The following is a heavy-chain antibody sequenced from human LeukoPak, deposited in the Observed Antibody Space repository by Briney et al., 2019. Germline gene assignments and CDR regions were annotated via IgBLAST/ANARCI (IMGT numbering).Heavy chain of an antibody. Sequence: PGGFLRLSCTASGFDFGAHGMSWVRQAPGKGLEWVAGINWSGGSTGYGDSSRGRFTISRDNTKNSLYLQMDSLRAEDTALYYCARAPITSPFYFDFWGQGTLVTVSS. D-gene: IGHD2-2*01. V-gene: IGHV3-20*04. CDR2: INWSGGST. CDR1: GFDFGAHG. CDR3: ARAPITSPFYFDF. J-gene: IGHJ4*02.